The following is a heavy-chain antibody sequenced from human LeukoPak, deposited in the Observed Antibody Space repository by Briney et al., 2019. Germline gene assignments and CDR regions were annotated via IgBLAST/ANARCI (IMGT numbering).Heavy chain of an antibody. D-gene: IGHD5-12*01. J-gene: IGHJ4*02. Sequence: GESLKISCKGSGYSFTNYWISWVRQMPGKRLEWMGRIDPSDSYTSYNPSFRGHITISADKSSSTAYLHWSSLKASDTAMYFCARQYSGYDYYFDYWGQGILVTVSS. CDR1: GYSFTNYW. V-gene: IGHV5-10-1*01. CDR2: IDPSDSYT. CDR3: ARQYSGYDYYFDY.